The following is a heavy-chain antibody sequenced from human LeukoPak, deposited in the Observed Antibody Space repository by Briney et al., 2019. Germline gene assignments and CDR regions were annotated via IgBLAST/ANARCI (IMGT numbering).Heavy chain of an antibody. J-gene: IGHJ4*02. V-gene: IGHV3-21*01. CDR1: GFTLSSYS. D-gene: IGHD5-18*01. Sequence: GGSLRLSCAASGFTLSSYSMNWVRQAPGKGLEWVSSISSSSSYIYYADSVKGRFTISRDNAKNSLYLQMNSLRAEDTAVYYCARDGYSYGLFDYWGQGTLVTVSS. CDR3: ARDGYSYGLFDY. CDR2: ISSSSSYI.